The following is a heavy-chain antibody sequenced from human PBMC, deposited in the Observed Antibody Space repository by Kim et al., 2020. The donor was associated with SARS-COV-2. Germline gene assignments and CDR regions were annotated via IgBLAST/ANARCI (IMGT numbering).Heavy chain of an antibody. CDR1: GFTFSSYA. V-gene: IGHV3-23*01. CDR2: ISGSGGST. J-gene: IGHJ4*02. D-gene: IGHD3-10*01. CDR3: AKALLWFGEFPMDY. Sequence: GGSLRLSCAASGFTFSSYAMSWVRQAPGKGLEWVSAISGSGGSTYYADSVKGRFTISRDNSKNTLYLQMNSLRAEDTAVYYCAKALLWFGEFPMDYWGQGTLVTVSS.